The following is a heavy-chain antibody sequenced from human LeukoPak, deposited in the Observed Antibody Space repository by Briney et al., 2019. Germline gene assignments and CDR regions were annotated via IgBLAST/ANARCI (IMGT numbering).Heavy chain of an antibody. J-gene: IGHJ4*02. V-gene: IGHV1-8*02. CDR3: ARVYPAVVGATLGLDY. CDR1: GYTFTGYY. CDR2: MNPNSGNT. D-gene: IGHD1-26*01. Sequence: ASVNVSCKTSGYTFTGYYMHWVRQAPGQGLEWMGWMNPNSGNTGYAQKFQGRVTMTRNTSISTAYMELSSLRSEDTAVYYCARVYPAVVGATLGLDYWGQGTLVTVSS.